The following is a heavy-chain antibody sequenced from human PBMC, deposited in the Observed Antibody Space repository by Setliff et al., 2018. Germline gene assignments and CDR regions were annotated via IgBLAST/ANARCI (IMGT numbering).Heavy chain of an antibody. CDR3: AKDISRYYYGMDV. CDR1: GFTFDDYA. Sequence: PGESLRLSCAASGFTFDDYAMHWVRQAPGKGLEWVSLISWDGGSTYYADSVKGRFTISRDNSKNSLYLQMNSLRAEDTALYYCAKDISRYYYGMDVWGQGTTVTVSS. CDR2: ISWDGGST. V-gene: IGHV3-43D*04. J-gene: IGHJ6*02.